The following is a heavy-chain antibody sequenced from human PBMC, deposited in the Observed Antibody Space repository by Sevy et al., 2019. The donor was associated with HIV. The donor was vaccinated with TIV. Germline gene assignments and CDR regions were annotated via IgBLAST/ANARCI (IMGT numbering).Heavy chain of an antibody. CDR3: ARESIGADGDFDY. D-gene: IGHD6-13*01. V-gene: IGHV4-59*01. CDR2: IYYSRST. Sequence: SETLSLTCTVSGGSISNYFWSWIRQPPGKGLEWIGYIYYSRSTNYNPSLKSRVTILVDTSKNQFSLKLRSVTAADTAVYYCARESIGADGDFDYWGQGTLVTVSS. J-gene: IGHJ4*02. CDR1: GGSISNYF.